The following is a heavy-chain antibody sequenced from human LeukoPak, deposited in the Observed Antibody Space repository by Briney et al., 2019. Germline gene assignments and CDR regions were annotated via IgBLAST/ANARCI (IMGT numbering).Heavy chain of an antibody. V-gene: IGHV3-30*02. Sequence: GGSLRLSCAVSGFTFSSYDMNWVRQAPGKGLEWVAFIRYDGSRKYYADSVKGRFTISRDNSKNTVFLQMNSLRAEDTAVYYCARVVVPAALDYWGQGTLVTVSS. J-gene: IGHJ4*02. CDR3: ARVVVPAALDY. D-gene: IGHD2-2*01. CDR2: IRYDGSRK. CDR1: GFTFSSYD.